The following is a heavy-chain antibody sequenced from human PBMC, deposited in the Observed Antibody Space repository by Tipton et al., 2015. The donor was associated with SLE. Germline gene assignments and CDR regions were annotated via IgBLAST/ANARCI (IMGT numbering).Heavy chain of an antibody. J-gene: IGHJ3*02. CDR2: IYYSGST. CDR3: ARVGDYYGSGAGAFDI. CDR1: GGSISSGGYY. Sequence: TLSLTCTVSGGSISSGGYYWSWIRQHPGKGLEWIGYIYYSGSTYYNPSLKGRVTISVDTSKNPFSLKLSSVTAADTAVYYCARVGDYYGSGAGAFDIWGQGTMVTVSS. D-gene: IGHD3-10*01. V-gene: IGHV4-31*03.